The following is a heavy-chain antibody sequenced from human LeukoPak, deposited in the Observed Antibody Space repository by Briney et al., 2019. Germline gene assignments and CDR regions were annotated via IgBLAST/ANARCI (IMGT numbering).Heavy chain of an antibody. CDR3: ARGFIAAAGTSWYFDL. Sequence: SSETLSLTCTVSGGSISSYYWSWIRQPAGKGLEWIGRIYTSGSTNYNPPLKSRVTISVDTSKNQFSLKLSSVTAADTAVYYCARGFIAAAGTSWYFDLWGRGTLVTVSS. D-gene: IGHD6-13*01. CDR2: IYTSGST. J-gene: IGHJ2*01. V-gene: IGHV4-4*07. CDR1: GGSISSYY.